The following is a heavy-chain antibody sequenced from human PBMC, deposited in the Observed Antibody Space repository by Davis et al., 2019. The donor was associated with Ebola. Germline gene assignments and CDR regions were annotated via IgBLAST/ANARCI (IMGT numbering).Heavy chain of an antibody. J-gene: IGHJ4*02. Sequence: ASVKVSCKVSGHSLSDSPIHWVRQAPGKGPEWMGGFDLEHAETIYAERFEGRVTMTEDTSTDTAYMELTSLSSEDTAVYYCASNSGGWGNFDFWGQGTLVTVSS. V-gene: IGHV1-24*01. D-gene: IGHD7-27*01. CDR3: ASNSGGWGNFDF. CDR1: GHSLSDSP. CDR2: FDLEHAET.